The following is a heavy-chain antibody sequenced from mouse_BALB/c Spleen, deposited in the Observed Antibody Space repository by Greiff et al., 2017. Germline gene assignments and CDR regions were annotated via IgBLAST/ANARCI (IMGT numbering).Heavy chain of an antibody. CDR3: ARTNYYGSSRYAMDY. J-gene: IGHJ4*01. V-gene: IGHV5-6-5*01. Sequence: EVKVEESGGGLVKPGGSLKLSCAASGFTFSSYAMSWVRQTPEKRLEWVASISSGGSTYYPDSVKGRFTISRDNARNILYLQMSSLRSEDTAMYYCARTNYYGSSRYAMDYWGQGTSVTVSS. D-gene: IGHD1-1*01. CDR1: GFTFSSYA. CDR2: ISSGGST.